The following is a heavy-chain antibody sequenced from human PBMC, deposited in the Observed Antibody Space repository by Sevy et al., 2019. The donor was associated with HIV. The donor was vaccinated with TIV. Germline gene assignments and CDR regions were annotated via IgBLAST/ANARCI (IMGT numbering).Heavy chain of an antibody. D-gene: IGHD6-19*01. J-gene: IGHJ4*02. Sequence: GGSLRLSCAASGFTFNNAWMRWVRQAPGKGLEWVGRIKSKSDGGTADYAATVKGRFTIRSNDSKNNMYMQMNSQKTRDTAVDYCTNEMALVRGNSSAWYRKAHAPTDYWGQGTLVTVSS. CDR1: GFTFNNAW. CDR3: TNEMALVRGNSSAWYRKAHAPTDY. CDR2: IKSKSDGGTA. V-gene: IGHV3-15*01.